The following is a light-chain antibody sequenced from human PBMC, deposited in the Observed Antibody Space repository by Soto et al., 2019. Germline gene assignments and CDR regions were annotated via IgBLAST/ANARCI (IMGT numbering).Light chain of an antibody. CDR1: QSISNH. J-gene: IGKJ4*02. V-gene: IGKV1-39*01. Sequence: DIQMTQSPSSLSASEGDRVTITCRASQSISNHLNWYQQKPGKAPKLLIYGASTLQSGVPSRFSGSGAGTDFTLTISSLQPEDFATFYCQQSYSSPLTFGGGTKVEIK. CDR3: QQSYSSPLT. CDR2: GAS.